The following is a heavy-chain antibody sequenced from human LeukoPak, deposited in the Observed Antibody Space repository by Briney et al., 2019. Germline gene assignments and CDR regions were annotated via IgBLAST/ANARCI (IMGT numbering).Heavy chain of an antibody. J-gene: IGHJ4*02. CDR3: ARVNYYGSGSSGGLDY. D-gene: IGHD3-10*01. V-gene: IGHV4-30-2*01. CDR1: GGSISSGGYS. Sequence: SETLSLTCAVSGGSISSGGYSWSWIRQPPGKGLEWIGYIYHSGSTYYNPSLKSRVTISVDRSKSQFSLKLSSVTAADTAVYYCARVNYYGSGSSGGLDYWGQGTLVTVSS. CDR2: IYHSGST.